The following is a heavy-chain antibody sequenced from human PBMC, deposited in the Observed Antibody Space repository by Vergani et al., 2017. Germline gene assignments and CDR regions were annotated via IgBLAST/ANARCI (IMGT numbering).Heavy chain of an antibody. CDR1: GYTFTSYY. CDR2: INPSGGST. V-gene: IGHV1-46*01. J-gene: IGHJ3*02. D-gene: IGHD3-16*02. Sequence: QVQLVQSGAEVKKPGASVKVSCKASGYTFTSYYMHWVRQAPGQGLEWMGIINPSGGSTSYAQKFEGRVTMTRDTSTSTVYMELSSLRSEDTAVYYCARRRGDYIWGSYRQVEPEDAFDIWGQGTMVTVSS. CDR3: ARRRGDYIWGSYRQVEPEDAFDI.